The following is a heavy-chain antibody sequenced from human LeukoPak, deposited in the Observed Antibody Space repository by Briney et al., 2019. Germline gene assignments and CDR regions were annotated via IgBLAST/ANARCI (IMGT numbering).Heavy chain of an antibody. CDR3: ARSPRSGWYWDY. J-gene: IGHJ4*02. CDR2: INAGNGDT. Sequence: GASVKVSCKASGYTFTSYVVHWVRQTPGQRLEWMGWINAGNGDTKYSQSFKGRVTITRDASASTAYMEVSSLRSEDTTVYYCARSPRSGWYWDYWGQGTLVTVSS. CDR1: GYTFTSYV. V-gene: IGHV1-3*01. D-gene: IGHD6-19*01.